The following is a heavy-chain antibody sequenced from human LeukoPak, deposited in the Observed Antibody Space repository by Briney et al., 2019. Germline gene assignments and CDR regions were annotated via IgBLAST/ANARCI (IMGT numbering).Heavy chain of an antibody. CDR3: ARDSGSGWQSDSFDY. CDR1: GFTFSGSA. J-gene: IGHJ4*02. V-gene: IGHV3-73*01. CDR2: IRSKANSYAT. D-gene: IGHD6-19*01. Sequence: GGSLRLSCAASGFTFSGSAMHWVRQASGKGLEWVGRIRSKANSYATAYAASVKGRFTISRDDSKNTAYLQMNSLKTEDTAVYYCARDSGSGWQSDSFDYWGQGTLVTVSS.